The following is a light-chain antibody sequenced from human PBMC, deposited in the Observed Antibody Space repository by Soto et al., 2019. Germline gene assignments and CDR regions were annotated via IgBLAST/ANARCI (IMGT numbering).Light chain of an antibody. Sequence: EIGLTQSPGTLSLSPGERATLSCRASQSVSSSFLAWYQQKPGQAPRLLIDGASSRATGIPDRFSGSGSGTEFTLTIIGLEPEDFAVYYCQQYDSSPWTFGQGTKVEIK. J-gene: IGKJ1*01. CDR2: GAS. CDR3: QQYDSSPWT. CDR1: QSVSSSF. V-gene: IGKV3-20*01.